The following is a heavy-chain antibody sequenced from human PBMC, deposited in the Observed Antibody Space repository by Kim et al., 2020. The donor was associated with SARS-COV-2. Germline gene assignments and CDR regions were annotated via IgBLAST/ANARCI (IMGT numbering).Heavy chain of an antibody. CDR2: ISGDGTKT. V-gene: IGHV3-74*01. J-gene: IGHJ6*02. CDR3: AKDAFFFMDV. Sequence: GGSLRLSCAASGFTFSSCWMDWVRQVPGKGLLCVARISGDGTKTTYADSVKGRFTISRDNAKNTLYLQMNGLRAEDTAIYFCAKDAFFFMDVWGQGTTVTVSS. D-gene: IGHD3-3*02. CDR1: GFTFSSCW.